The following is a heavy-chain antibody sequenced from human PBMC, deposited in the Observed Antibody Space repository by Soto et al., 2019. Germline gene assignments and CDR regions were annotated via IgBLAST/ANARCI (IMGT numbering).Heavy chain of an antibody. CDR1: GGTFRSYA. J-gene: IGHJ4*02. V-gene: IGHV1-69*01. CDR2: IIPIFGTA. CDR3: ARAFGGVGPRLDFDY. Sequence: QVQLVQSGAEVQKPGSSVKVSCKASGGTFRSYAISWVRQAPGQGLEWMGGIIPIFGTANYAQKFQGRVTITADEATSTAYMELSSLRSEDTAVYYCARAFGGVGPRLDFDYWGQGTLVTVSS. D-gene: IGHD3-16*01.